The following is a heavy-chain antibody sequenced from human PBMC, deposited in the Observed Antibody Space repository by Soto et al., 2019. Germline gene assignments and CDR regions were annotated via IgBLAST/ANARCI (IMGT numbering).Heavy chain of an antibody. CDR2: IYYSGST. CDR3: ARFIPWSPFDY. J-gene: IGHJ4*02. Sequence: SETLSLTCTVSGGSISSYYWSWIRQPPGKGLEWIGYIYYSGSTNYNPSLKSRVTISVDTSKNQFSLKLSSVTAADTAVYYCARFIPWSPFDYWGQGTLVTVSS. D-gene: IGHD1-26*01. V-gene: IGHV4-59*01. CDR1: GGSISSYY.